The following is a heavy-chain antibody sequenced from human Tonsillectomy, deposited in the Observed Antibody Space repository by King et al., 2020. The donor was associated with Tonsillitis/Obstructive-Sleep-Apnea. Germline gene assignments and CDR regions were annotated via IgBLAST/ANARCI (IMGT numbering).Heavy chain of an antibody. CDR1: GYTFTNYG. D-gene: IGHD4-11*01. CDR3: ARSAYSNYVRYFDY. CDR2: ISPYNGNT. V-gene: IGHV1-18*01. Sequence: QLVQSGAEVKKPGASVKVSCKASGYTFTNYGINWVRQAPGQGLEWMGWISPYNGNTNYALKLQGRVTMTTDTSTITAYMELRSLRSDDTAVYYCARSAYSNYVRYFDYWGQGTLVTVSS. J-gene: IGHJ4*02.